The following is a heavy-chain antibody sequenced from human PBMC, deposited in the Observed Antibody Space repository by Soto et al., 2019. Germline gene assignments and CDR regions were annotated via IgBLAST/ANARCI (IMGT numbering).Heavy chain of an antibody. J-gene: IGHJ5*02. Sequence: SETLSLTCTVSGGSISSGGYYWSWIRQHPGKGLEWIGYTYYSGSTYYNPSLKSRVTISVDTSKNQFSLKLSSVTAADTAVYYCARYSSYNWFDPWSQGTLVTVSS. V-gene: IGHV4-31*03. CDR2: TYYSGST. CDR1: GGSISSGGYY. CDR3: ARYSSYNWFDP. D-gene: IGHD4-4*01.